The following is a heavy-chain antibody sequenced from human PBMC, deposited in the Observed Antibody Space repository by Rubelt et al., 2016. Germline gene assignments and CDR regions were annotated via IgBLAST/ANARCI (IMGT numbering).Heavy chain of an antibody. CDR1: EYSFTKNP. D-gene: IGHD6-19*01. V-gene: IGHV1-3*01. CDR2: INAGNGNT. Sequence: QVQLVQSGAEVKKPGASVKVSCKASEYSFTKNPIHWVRQAPGQRLEWMGWINAGNGNTQYSQKFQGRVTITWDTAARTAYMELSSLRSEDTAVYYCAREDTTDRGWYDALDIWGQGTMVTVSS. CDR3: AREDTTDRGWYDALDI. J-gene: IGHJ3*02.